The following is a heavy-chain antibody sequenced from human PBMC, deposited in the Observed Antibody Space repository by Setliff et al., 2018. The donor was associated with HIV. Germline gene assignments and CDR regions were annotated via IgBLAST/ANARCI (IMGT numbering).Heavy chain of an antibody. D-gene: IGHD5-18*01. Sequence: SETLSLTCAVYGGSFSAYYWSWIRQTPGKGLEWIGEINHSGGTNYNPSLKSRVTMSVDTSKNQFSLKLSSVTAADTAVFYCARGGYSYGFGRHRAYFQYWGQGTQVIVSS. V-gene: IGHV4-34*01. CDR1: GGSFSAYY. J-gene: IGHJ1*01. CDR3: ARGGYSYGFGRHRAYFQY. CDR2: INHSGGT.